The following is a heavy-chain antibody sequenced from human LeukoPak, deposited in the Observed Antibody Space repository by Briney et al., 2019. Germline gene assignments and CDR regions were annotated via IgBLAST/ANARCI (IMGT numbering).Heavy chain of an antibody. CDR1: GYTFTGYY. D-gene: IGHD2-2*01. Sequence: ASVKVSCKASGYTFTGYYMHWVRQAPGQGLEWMGWINPNSGGTNYAQKFQGGVTMTRDTFITTAYMELSSLRSDDTAVYYCARDVGEYCSSTNCYASHYWGQGTLVTVSS. CDR2: INPNSGGT. V-gene: IGHV1-2*02. J-gene: IGHJ4*02. CDR3: ARDVGEYCSSTNCYASHY.